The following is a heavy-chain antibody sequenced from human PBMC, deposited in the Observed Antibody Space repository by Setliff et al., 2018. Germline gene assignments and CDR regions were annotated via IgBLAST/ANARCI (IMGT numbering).Heavy chain of an antibody. CDR2: FDPEDGET. Sequence: VASVKVSCKVSGYTLTELSMHWVRQAPGKGLEWMGGFDPEDGETIYAQKFQGRVTMTEDTSTDTAYMELSSLRSEDTAVYYCATDSTQSGSYWDDAFDIWGQGTMVTVSS. D-gene: IGHD1-26*01. CDR1: GYTLTELS. V-gene: IGHV1-24*01. CDR3: ATDSTQSGSYWDDAFDI. J-gene: IGHJ3*02.